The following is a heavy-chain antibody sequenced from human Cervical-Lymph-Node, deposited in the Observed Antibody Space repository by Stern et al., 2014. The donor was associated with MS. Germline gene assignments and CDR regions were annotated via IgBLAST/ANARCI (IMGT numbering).Heavy chain of an antibody. CDR2: IRSKPYGGTP. V-gene: IGHV3-49*03. Sequence: EEQLEESGGGLVQPGRSLRLSCTASGFTFGDYAMSWFRQAPGKGLEWVGFIRSKPYGGTPEYAASVRGRFTISRDDSKSIAYLQMNSLKTEDTALYYCSRETGATEEYYFDYWGQGALVTVSS. CDR3: SRETGATEEYYFDY. J-gene: IGHJ4*02. D-gene: IGHD1-26*01. CDR1: GFTFGDYA.